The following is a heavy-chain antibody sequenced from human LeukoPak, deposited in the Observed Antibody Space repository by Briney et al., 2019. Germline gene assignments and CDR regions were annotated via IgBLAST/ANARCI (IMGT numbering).Heavy chain of an antibody. J-gene: IGHJ4*02. D-gene: IGHD2-2*01. CDR2: TYYRSKWYN. CDR1: GDSVSSNSAA. Sequence: SQTLSLTCAISGDSVSSNSAAWTWIRQSPSRGLEWLGRTYYRSKWYNDYAVSVKSRITINPDTSKNQFSLQLNSVTPEDTAVYYCAREVVPAAITFDYWGQGTLVTVSS. CDR3: AREVVPAAITFDY. V-gene: IGHV6-1*01.